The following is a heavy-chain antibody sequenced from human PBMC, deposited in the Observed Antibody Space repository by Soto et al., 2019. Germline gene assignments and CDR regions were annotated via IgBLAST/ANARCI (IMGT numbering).Heavy chain of an antibody. J-gene: IGHJ4*02. Sequence: SETLSLTCTVSGGSISSYYWSWIRQPPGKGLEWIGYIYYSGSTNYNPSLKSRVTISVDTSKNQFSLKLSSVTAADTAVYYCARAADYYDSSGYYFDYWGQGTLVTVSS. D-gene: IGHD3-22*01. V-gene: IGHV4-59*01. CDR1: GGSISSYY. CDR3: ARAADYYDSSGYYFDY. CDR2: IYYSGST.